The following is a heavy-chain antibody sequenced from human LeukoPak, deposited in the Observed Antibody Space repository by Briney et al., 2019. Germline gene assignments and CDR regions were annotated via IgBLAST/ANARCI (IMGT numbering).Heavy chain of an antibody. CDR1: GFTFSSYD. CDR2: ISSKSTTI. D-gene: IGHD3-22*01. Sequence: PGGSLGLSCAASGFTFSSYDINWVRQAPGKGLEWVSYISSKSTTIYYADSVKGRFTISRDNAKSSLYLQMNSLRDEDTAVYYCARVGYYEGYFDYWGQGTLVTVSS. J-gene: IGHJ4*02. V-gene: IGHV3-48*02. CDR3: ARVGYYEGYFDY.